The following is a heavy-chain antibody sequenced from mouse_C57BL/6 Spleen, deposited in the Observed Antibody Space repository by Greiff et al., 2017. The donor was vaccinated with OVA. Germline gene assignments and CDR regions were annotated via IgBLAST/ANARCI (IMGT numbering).Heavy chain of an antibody. J-gene: IGHJ2*01. CDR2: ISGGGGNT. CDR3: ARHGGTVVAHVYFDY. CDR1: GFTFSSYT. V-gene: IGHV5-9*01. Sequence: EVQRVESGGGLVKPGGSLKLSCAASGFTFSSYTMSWVRQTPEKRLEWVATISGGGGNTYYPDSVKGRFTISRDNAKNTLYLQMSSLRSEDTALYYCARHGGTVVAHVYFDYWGQGTTLTVSS. D-gene: IGHD1-1*01.